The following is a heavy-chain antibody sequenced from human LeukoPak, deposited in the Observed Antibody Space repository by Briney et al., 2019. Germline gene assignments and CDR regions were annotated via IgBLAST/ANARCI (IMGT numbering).Heavy chain of an antibody. D-gene: IGHD3-22*01. CDR1: GFSLSTSGMC. Sequence: SGPTLVNPTQTLTLTCTFSGFSLSTSGMCVSWIRQPPGKALEWLARIDWDDDKYYSTSLKTRLTISKDTSKNQVVLTMTNMDPVDTATYYCARSLPPGYYDSSSSDAFDIWGQGTMVTVSS. V-gene: IGHV2-70*11. CDR3: ARSLPPGYYDSSSSDAFDI. CDR2: IDWDDDK. J-gene: IGHJ3*02.